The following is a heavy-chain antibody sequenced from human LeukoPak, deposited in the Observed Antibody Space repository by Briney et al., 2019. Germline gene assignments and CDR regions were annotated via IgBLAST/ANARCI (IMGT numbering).Heavy chain of an antibody. V-gene: IGHV3-48*03. CDR1: GFTFSSYE. CDR2: ISSSGSTI. Sequence: PGGSLRLSCAASGFTFSSYEMNWVRQAPGKGLEWVSYISSSGSTIYYADSVKGRFTISRDNAKNSLYLQMNSLRAEGTAVYYCARDTWIQLWLPFDYWGQGTLVTVSS. D-gene: IGHD5-18*01. CDR3: ARDTWIQLWLPFDY. J-gene: IGHJ4*02.